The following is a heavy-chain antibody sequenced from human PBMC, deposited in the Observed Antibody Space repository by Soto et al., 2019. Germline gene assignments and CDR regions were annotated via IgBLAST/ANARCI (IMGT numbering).Heavy chain of an antibody. Sequence: VASLNFSCKASFYTFTSYVISCVRQAPGQVLDWMGWISAYNGNTNYAQKLQCRVTMTTDTSTSTAYMELRSLRSDDTAVYYCARGYGDYRFDYWGQGTLVTVSS. V-gene: IGHV1-18*01. CDR1: FYTFTSYV. CDR2: ISAYNGNT. J-gene: IGHJ4*02. CDR3: ARGYGDYRFDY. D-gene: IGHD4-17*01.